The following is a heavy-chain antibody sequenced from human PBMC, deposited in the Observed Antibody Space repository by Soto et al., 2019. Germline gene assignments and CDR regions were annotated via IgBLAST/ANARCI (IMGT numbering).Heavy chain of an antibody. D-gene: IGHD3-10*01. V-gene: IGHV4-39*07. CDR2: IYYSGST. CDR3: ARDMLGSGSSIDY. J-gene: IGHJ4*02. CDR1: GDSITNRHYY. Sequence: PSLPHPPSGPFSGDSITNRHYYWCCLRQPPGKGLEWIGSIYYSGSTYYNPSLKSRVTISVDTSKNQFSLKLSSVTAADTAVYYCARDMLGSGSSIDYWGQGTLVTVSS.